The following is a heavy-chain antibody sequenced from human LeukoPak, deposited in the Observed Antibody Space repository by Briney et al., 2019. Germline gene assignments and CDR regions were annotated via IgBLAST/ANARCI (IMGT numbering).Heavy chain of an antibody. CDR1: GGSFSGYY. V-gene: IGHV4-34*01. D-gene: IGHD3-22*01. J-gene: IGHJ4*02. CDR3: ARGNLYYFDSSGYYFKFDY. CDR2: INHSGST. Sequence: SETLSLTCAVYGGSFSGYYWSWIRQPPGKGLEWIGEINHSGSTNYIPSLKSRVTISVDTSKNQFPLKLSSVTAADTAVYYCARGNLYYFDSSGYYFKFDYWGQGTLVTVSS.